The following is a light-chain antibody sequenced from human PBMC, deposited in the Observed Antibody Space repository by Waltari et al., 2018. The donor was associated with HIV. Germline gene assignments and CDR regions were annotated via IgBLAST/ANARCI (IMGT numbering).Light chain of an antibody. CDR2: GNN. CDR3: QSWDDSLSGYV. CDR1: QSNTGAGYA. Sequence: QSVLTQPPSLSGAPGQRVTISCTGSQSNTGAGYAVHWYQQVPGTAPKLLIYGNNNRPSGVPERFSGAKSDTSASLAITGLQAEDEADYYCQSWDDSLSGYVFGTGSKVTVL. V-gene: IGLV1-40*01. J-gene: IGLJ1*01.